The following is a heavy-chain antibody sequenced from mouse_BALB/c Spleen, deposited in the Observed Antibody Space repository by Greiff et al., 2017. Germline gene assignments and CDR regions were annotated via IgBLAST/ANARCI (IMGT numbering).Heavy chain of an antibody. D-gene: IGHD2-14*01. CDR2: IWAGGST. CDR1: GFSLTSYG. Sequence: QVQLKESGPGLVAPSQSLSITCTVSGFSLTSYGVHWVRQPPGKGLEWLGVIWAGGSTNYNSALMSRLSISKDNSKSQVFLKMNSLQTDDTAMYDCARDYRYDNYAMDYWGQGTSVTVSS. J-gene: IGHJ4*01. V-gene: IGHV2-9*02. CDR3: ARDYRYDNYAMDY.